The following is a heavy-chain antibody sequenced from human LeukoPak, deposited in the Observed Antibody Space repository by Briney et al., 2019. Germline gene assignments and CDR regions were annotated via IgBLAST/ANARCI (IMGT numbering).Heavy chain of an antibody. CDR2: TYYRSKWYN. CDR1: GDSVSSNSAA. CDR3: ARWLSYYDSSGYKQYYFDY. V-gene: IGHV6-1*01. J-gene: IGHJ4*02. D-gene: IGHD3-22*01. Sequence: SQTLSLTCALSGDSVSSNSAAWNWIRQSPSRGLEWLGRTYYRSKWYNDYAVSVKSRITINPDTSKNQFSLQLNSVTPEDTAVYYCARWLSYYDSSGYKQYYFDYWGQGTLVTVSS.